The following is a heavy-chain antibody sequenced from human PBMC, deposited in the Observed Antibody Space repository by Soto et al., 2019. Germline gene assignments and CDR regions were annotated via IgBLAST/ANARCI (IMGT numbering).Heavy chain of an antibody. V-gene: IGHV1-24*01. Sequence: QVQLVQSGAEVKKPGASVKVSCKVSGYTLTELSMHWVRQAPGKGLEWMGGFDPEDGETIYAQKFQGRVTXTXDXXTDTAYMELSNLRSEDTAVYFCATDLATVIRRGDYWGQGTLVTVSS. CDR2: FDPEDGET. CDR3: ATDLATVIRRGDY. J-gene: IGHJ4*02. D-gene: IGHD4-17*01. CDR1: GYTLTELS.